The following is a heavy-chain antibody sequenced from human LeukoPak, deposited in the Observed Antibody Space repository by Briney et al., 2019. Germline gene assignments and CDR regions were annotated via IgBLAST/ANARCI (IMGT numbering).Heavy chain of an antibody. D-gene: IGHD2-15*01. CDR2: IYPADSNT. J-gene: IGHJ4*02. Sequence: GESPKISCKASGYSFTTYWIGWVRQMPGKGLEWMGIIYPADSNTRYSPSFQGQVTISADKPIPTPFLQGSCLKASDTAMYFCARHHVDCSGGRCYPVYYFDYGGQETRVSVSS. CDR1: GYSFTTYW. CDR3: ARHHVDCSGGRCYPVYYFDY. V-gene: IGHV5-51*01.